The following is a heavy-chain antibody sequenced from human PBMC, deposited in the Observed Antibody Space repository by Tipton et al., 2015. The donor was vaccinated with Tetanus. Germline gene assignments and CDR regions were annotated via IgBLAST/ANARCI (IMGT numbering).Heavy chain of an antibody. CDR2: INHSGST. D-gene: IGHD7-27*01. V-gene: IGHV4-34*01. J-gene: IGHJ5*02. Sequence: TLSLTCAVYGGSFSGYYWSWIRQPPGKGLEWIGEINHSGSTNYNPTLKSRVTISVDTSKNQFSLNLSSVTAADTAVYYCARDGWGLTNWFDPWGQGTLVPVSS. CDR1: GGSFSGYY. CDR3: ARDGWGLTNWFDP.